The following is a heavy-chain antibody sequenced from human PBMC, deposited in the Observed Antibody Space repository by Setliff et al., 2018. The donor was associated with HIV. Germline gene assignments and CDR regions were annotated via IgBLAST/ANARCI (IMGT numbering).Heavy chain of an antibody. Sequence: PSETLSLTCTVSGGSITGYFWNWIRQSPGKGLEWIGYIYYNGNTNYNPTLNSLGTISVDTSNNQFSLKLTSVTAADTAVYYCAREIYGGNSRPFDYWGQGTLVTVSS. V-gene: IGHV4-59*01. D-gene: IGHD4-17*01. CDR3: AREIYGGNSRPFDY. J-gene: IGHJ4*02. CDR2: IYYNGNT. CDR1: GGSITGYF.